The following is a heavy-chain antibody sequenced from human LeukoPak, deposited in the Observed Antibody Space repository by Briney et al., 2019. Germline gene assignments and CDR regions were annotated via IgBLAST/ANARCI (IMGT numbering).Heavy chain of an antibody. D-gene: IGHD2-15*01. CDR2: IYYSGST. V-gene: IGHV4-61*01. CDR1: GGSVSSGSYY. CDR3: ARDLVPGYCSGGSCYPGDAFDI. J-gene: IGHJ3*02. Sequence: SETLSLTCTVSGGSVSSGSYYWSWIRQPPGKGLEWIGYIYYSGSTNYNPSLKSRATISVDTSKNQFSLKLSSVTAADTAVYYCARDLVPGYCSGGSCYPGDAFDIWGQGTMVTVSS.